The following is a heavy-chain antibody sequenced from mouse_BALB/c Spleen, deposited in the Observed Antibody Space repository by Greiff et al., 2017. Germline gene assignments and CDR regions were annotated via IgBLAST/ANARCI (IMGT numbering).Heavy chain of an antibody. CDR1: GFTFSSYT. CDR3: ARSELVRLQAWFAY. V-gene: IGHV5-9*03. CDR2: ISSGGGNT. Sequence: EVKLVESGGGLVKPGGSLKLSCAASGFTFSSYTMSWVRQTPEKRLEWVATISSGGGNTYYPDSVKGRFTISRDNAKNNLYLQMSSLRSEDTALYYCARSELVRLQAWFAYWGQGTLVTVSA. J-gene: IGHJ3*01. D-gene: IGHD1-2*01.